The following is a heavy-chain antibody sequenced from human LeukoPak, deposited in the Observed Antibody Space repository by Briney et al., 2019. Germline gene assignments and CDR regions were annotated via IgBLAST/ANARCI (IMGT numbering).Heavy chain of an antibody. J-gene: IGHJ4*02. Sequence: ASVKVSCKASGYTFTDYYMNWVRQAPGQGLEWRGRIHPNSGGTNYAQKFQGRVTMTRDTSISTAYMELSRLTFDDTAVYYCGRKSAARKTSEFDYWGQGTLVTVSS. CDR3: GRKSAARKTSEFDY. V-gene: IGHV1-2*06. CDR1: GYTFTDYY. D-gene: IGHD6-6*01. CDR2: IHPNSGGT.